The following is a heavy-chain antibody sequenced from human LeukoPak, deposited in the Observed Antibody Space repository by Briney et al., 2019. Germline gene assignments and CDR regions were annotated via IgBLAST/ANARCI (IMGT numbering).Heavy chain of an antibody. CDR2: IIPIFGTA. J-gene: IGHJ4*02. V-gene: IGHV1-69*05. Sequence: SVKVSCKASGGTFSSYAISWVRQAPGQGLEWMGGIIPIFGTANYAQKFQGRVTITTDESTSTAYMELSSLRSEDTAVYYCAREGKNYYDSSGGYYFDYWGQGTLVTVSS. D-gene: IGHD3-22*01. CDR3: AREGKNYYDSSGGYYFDY. CDR1: GGTFSSYA.